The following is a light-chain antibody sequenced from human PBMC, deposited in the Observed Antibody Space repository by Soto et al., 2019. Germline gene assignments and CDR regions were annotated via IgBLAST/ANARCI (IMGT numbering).Light chain of an antibody. CDR3: QQRGNWHLT. V-gene: IGKV3-11*01. CDR2: DAS. J-gene: IGKJ1*01. Sequence: EIVLTQSPATLSLSPGERATLSCRASQSVSSCFAWYQQKPGQAPRLLIYDASNSATGIPARFSGSGSGADFTLTTSRLEPEDFAVYFCQQRGNWHLTFGQGTKVEIK. CDR1: QSVSSC.